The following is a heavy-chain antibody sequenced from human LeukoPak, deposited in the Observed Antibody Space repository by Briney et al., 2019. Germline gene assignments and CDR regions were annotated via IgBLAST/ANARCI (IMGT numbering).Heavy chain of an antibody. J-gene: IGHJ3*01. CDR1: GFTFSSYS. CDR2: ISSSSSYI. V-gene: IGHV3-21*01. CDR3: ARGSVPYDSSGIG. D-gene: IGHD3-22*01. Sequence: GGSLRLSCAASGFTFSSYSMNWVRQAPGKGLEWVSSISSSSSYIYYADSVKGRFTISRDNAKNSLYLQMNSLRAEDTAVYYCARGSVPYDSSGIGWGQGTMVTVSS.